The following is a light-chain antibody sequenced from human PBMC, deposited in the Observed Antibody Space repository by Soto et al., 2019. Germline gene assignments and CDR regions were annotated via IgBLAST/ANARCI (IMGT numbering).Light chain of an antibody. CDR1: QSIGLA. J-gene: IGKJ5*01. V-gene: IGKV3-15*01. CDR2: GAS. Sequence: EIVLTQAPATLSLSPGERATLSCRASQSIGLAIAWYQHKPGQAPRLPISGASTRATGIPARFSGGGSGTEFTLPISSLQSEDFAAYYCQQYNSWPPITFGQGTRLEI. CDR3: QQYNSWPPIT.